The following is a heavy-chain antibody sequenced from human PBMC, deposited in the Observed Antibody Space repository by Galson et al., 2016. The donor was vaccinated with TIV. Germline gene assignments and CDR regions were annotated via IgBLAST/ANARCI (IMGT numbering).Heavy chain of an antibody. J-gene: IGHJ4*02. CDR1: GFTFSDYH. CDR2: ISPSGNTI. V-gene: IGHV3-11*01. Sequence: SLRLSCAASGFTFSDYHMTWIRQAPEKGLEWISYISPSGNTIYDADSVKGRFTISRDNAKNSLSRQLNSRRADDTAVYYCARLGQFDYWGQGTLVTVSS. CDR3: ARLGQFDY.